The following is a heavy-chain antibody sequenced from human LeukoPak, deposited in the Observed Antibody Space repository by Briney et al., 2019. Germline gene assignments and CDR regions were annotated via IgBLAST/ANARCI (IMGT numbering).Heavy chain of an antibody. CDR2: IIPFFGSV. V-gene: IGHV1-69*06. D-gene: IGHD3-3*01. CDR1: GGTFSGYA. CDR3: AREWLLDDFWSGYFDY. Sequence: SVKVSCKASGGTFSGYALTWVRQAPGQGLEWMGGIIPFFGSVNYAQKFQGRVTITADKSTSTAYMELSSLRSEDTAVYYCAREWLLDDFWSGYFDYWGQGTLVTVSS. J-gene: IGHJ4*02.